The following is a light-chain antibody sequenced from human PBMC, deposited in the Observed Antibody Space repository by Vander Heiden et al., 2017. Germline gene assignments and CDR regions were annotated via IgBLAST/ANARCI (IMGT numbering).Light chain of an antibody. Sequence: QLVLTQSPSASASLGASVKLTCTLRSGHSSYAIAWHQQQPEKGPRYLMKLNSDGSHSKGDGIPDRFSGSSSGAERYLPISSLQSEDEADYYCQTWGTGIRVFGGGTKLTVL. CDR3: QTWGTGIRV. CDR2: LNSDGSH. CDR1: SGHSSYA. V-gene: IGLV4-69*01. J-gene: IGLJ3*02.